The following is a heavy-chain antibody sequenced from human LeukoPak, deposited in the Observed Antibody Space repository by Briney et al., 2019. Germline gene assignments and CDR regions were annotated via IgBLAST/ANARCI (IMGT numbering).Heavy chain of an antibody. J-gene: IGHJ4*02. Sequence: GGSLRLSCAASGFTFSSYWMHWVRQAPGKGLVWVSHINSDGSSTSYADSVKGRFTISRDKAKSTPYPQMNRLRAEETAVYYCARDTPYGDDYFDYWGQGTLVTVSS. D-gene: IGHD4-17*01. CDR2: INSDGSST. CDR1: GFTFSSYW. V-gene: IGHV3-74*01. CDR3: ARDTPYGDDYFDY.